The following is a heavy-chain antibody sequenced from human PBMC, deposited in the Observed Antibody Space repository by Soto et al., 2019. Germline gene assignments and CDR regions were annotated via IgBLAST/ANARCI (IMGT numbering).Heavy chain of an antibody. CDR2: IYWDDDK. CDR1: GFSLSTSGVG. D-gene: IGHD3-22*01. Sequence: QITLKESGPTLVKPTQTLTLTCTFSGFSLSTSGVGVGWISQPPGKALEWLALIYWDDDKRYSPSLKSRLTITKDTYKNQVVLTMTNMDPVDTATYYCAHVLEGGSGYYIGWFDPWGQGTLVTVSS. V-gene: IGHV2-5*02. CDR3: AHVLEGGSGYYIGWFDP. J-gene: IGHJ5*02.